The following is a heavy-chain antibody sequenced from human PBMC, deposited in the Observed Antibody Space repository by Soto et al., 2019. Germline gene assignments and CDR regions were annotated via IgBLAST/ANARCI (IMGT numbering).Heavy chain of an antibody. Sequence: GGSLRLSCAASGFTFSSYSMNWVRQAPGKGLEWVSSISSSSSYIYYAVSVKGRFTISRDNAKNSLYLQMNSLRAEDTAVYYCARDRGSSSGSYYFFQHWGQGTLVTVSS. V-gene: IGHV3-21*01. CDR3: ARDRGSSSGSYYFFQH. J-gene: IGHJ1*01. CDR1: GFTFSSYS. CDR2: ISSSSSYI. D-gene: IGHD1-26*01.